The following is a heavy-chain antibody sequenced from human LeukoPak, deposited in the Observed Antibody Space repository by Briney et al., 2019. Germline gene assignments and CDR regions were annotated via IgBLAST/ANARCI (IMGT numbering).Heavy chain of an antibody. CDR3: ARLHDYGGKNFDL. D-gene: IGHD4-23*01. J-gene: IGHJ2*01. CDR2: MYYSGST. CDR1: GGSISDNY. Sequence: SETLSLTCTVSGGSISDNYWTWIRQPPGKGLEWIGYMYYSGSTNYNPSFKSRVIISVDTSKNQFSLKVSSVTAADTAVSYCARLHDYGGKNFDLWGRGTLVTVSS. V-gene: IGHV4-59*01.